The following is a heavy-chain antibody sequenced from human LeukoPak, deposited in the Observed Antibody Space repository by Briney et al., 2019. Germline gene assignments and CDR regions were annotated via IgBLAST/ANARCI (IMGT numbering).Heavy chain of an antibody. J-gene: IGHJ6*02. D-gene: IGHD2-15*01. Sequence: ASVKVSCKASGYTFTGYYMRWVRQAPGQGLEWMGWINPNSGGTNYAQKFQGRVTMTRDTSISTAYMELSRLRSDDTAVYYCARPIVVVVAASRDYGMDVWGQGTTVTVSS. CDR1: GYTFTGYY. CDR2: INPNSGGT. CDR3: ARPIVVVVAASRDYGMDV. V-gene: IGHV1-2*02.